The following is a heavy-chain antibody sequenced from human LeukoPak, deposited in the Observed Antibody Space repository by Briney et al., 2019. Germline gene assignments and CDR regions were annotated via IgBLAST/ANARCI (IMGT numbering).Heavy chain of an antibody. Sequence: ASVKVSCKASGYTFTSYYMHWVRQAPGQGLEWMGWISAYNGNTNYAQKLQGRVTMTTDTSTSTAYMELRSLRSDDTAVYYCARRGGPVYYFDYWGQGALVTVSS. D-gene: IGHD3-16*01. CDR2: ISAYNGNT. J-gene: IGHJ4*02. V-gene: IGHV1-18*04. CDR3: ARRGGPVYYFDY. CDR1: GYTFTSYY.